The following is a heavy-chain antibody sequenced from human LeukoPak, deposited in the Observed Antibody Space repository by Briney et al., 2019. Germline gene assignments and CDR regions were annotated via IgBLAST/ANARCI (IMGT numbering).Heavy chain of an antibody. CDR3: ARDSGFGELVTYYFDY. CDR2: IWYDGSTK. Sequence: PGGSLRLSCAASGFNFSNYAMHWVRQVPGKGLEWVAVIWYDGSTKYYANYVKGRFTVSRDNSKNTLYLQMNILRPEDMAIYYCARDSGFGELVTYYFDYWGQGTLVTVSS. D-gene: IGHD3-10*01. V-gene: IGHV3-33*01. CDR1: GFNFSNYA. J-gene: IGHJ4*02.